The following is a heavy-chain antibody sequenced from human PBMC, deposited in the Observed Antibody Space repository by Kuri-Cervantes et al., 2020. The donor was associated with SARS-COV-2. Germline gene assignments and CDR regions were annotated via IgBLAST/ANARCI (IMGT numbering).Heavy chain of an antibody. CDR1: GCTFTGYY. CDR3: ARGFNSAVAGTYWFDP. V-gene: IGHV1-18*04. J-gene: IGHJ5*02. D-gene: IGHD6-19*01. Sequence: ASVKVSCRASGCTFTGYYMHWVRQAPGQGLEWMGWISAYNGNTNYAQKLQGRVTMTTDTSTSTAYMELSRLRSDDTAVYYCARGFNSAVAGTYWFDPWGQGTLVTVSS. CDR2: ISAYNGNT.